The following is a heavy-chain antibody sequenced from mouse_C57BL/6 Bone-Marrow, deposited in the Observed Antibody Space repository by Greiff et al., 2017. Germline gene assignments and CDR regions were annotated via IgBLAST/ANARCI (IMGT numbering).Heavy chain of an antibody. D-gene: IGHD1-1*01. CDR2: IYPGDGDT. CDR1: GYAFSSSW. V-gene: IGHV1-82*01. J-gene: IGHJ4*01. Sequence: QVQLQQSGPELVKPGASVKISCKASGYAFSSSWMNWVKQRPGKGLEWIGRIYPGDGDTNYNGKFKGKATLTADKSSSTVYMQLSSLTSEDSAVYFCARDYYSSSWDYYAMDYWGQGTSVTVSS. CDR3: ARDYYSSSWDYYAMDY.